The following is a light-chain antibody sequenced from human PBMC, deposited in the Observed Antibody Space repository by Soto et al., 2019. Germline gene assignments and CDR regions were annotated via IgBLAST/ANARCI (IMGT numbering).Light chain of an antibody. CDR2: SNN. CDR3: AAWDDSLNGPV. J-gene: IGLJ3*02. V-gene: IGLV1-44*01. CDR1: SSNIGSNA. Sequence: SVLTQPPSASGTPGQRVTISCSGSSSNIGSNAVNWYQQLPGTAPKLLIYSNNQRPSGVPDRFSDSKSGTSASLAISGLQSEDEADYYCAAWDDSLNGPVFGGGTKLTVL.